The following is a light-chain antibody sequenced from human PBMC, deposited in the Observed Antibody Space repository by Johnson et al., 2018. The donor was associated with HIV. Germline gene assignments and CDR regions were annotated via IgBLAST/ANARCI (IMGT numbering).Light chain of an antibody. J-gene: IGLJ1*01. V-gene: IGLV1-51*01. Sequence: HSVLTQPPSVSAAPGQKVTVSCSGSSSNIGNNYVSWYQQFPGTAPKLLIYYNNKRPSGIPDRFSGSKSGTSATLGITGLQTGDEADYYCGTWDSSLSAGVFGTGTNVTVL. CDR3: GTWDSSLSAGV. CDR1: SSNIGNNY. CDR2: YNN.